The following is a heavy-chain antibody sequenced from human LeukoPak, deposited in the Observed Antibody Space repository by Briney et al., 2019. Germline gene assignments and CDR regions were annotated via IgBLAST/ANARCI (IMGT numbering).Heavy chain of an antibody. V-gene: IGHV4-30-4*08. CDR2: IYYSGST. D-gene: IGHD2-2*02. CDR3: ARAGYCSSTSCYIAWYFDL. Sequence: SETLSLTCTVSGGSISSGDYYWGWIRQPPGKGLEWIGYIYYSGSTYYNPSLKSRITISVDTSKNQFSLKLSSVTAADTAVYYCARAGYCSSTSCYIAWYFDLWGRGTLVTVSS. J-gene: IGHJ2*01. CDR1: GGSISSGDYY.